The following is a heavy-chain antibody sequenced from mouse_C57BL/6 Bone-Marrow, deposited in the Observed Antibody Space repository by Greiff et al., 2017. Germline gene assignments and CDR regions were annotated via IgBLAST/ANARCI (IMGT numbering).Heavy chain of an antibody. CDR1: DSEVFPIAY. V-gene: IGHV15-2*01. Sequence: VQLQESGSELRSPGSSVKLSCKDFDSEVFPIAYMSWVRQKPGHGFEWFGGILPSIGRTIYGEKFEDKATLDADTLSNTSYLELNSLTSEDSAIYYCARLWYYGGAYWGQGTLVTVSA. D-gene: IGHD1-1*01. CDR3: ARLWYYGGAY. CDR2: ILPSIGRT. J-gene: IGHJ3*01.